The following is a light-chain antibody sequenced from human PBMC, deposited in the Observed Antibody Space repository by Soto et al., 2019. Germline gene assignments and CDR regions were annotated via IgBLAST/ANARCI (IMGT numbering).Light chain of an antibody. V-gene: IGKV1-39*01. CDR2: TVS. CDR1: QTVTSY. Sequence: DVQMPQSPPSLSASVGDSLTLTCRASQTVTSYLNWYQQKPGKAPNLLLHTVSRLQSGVPSRFSGGGSGTNFSLTISRLQPEDVATYYCQQSYDTPRTFGQGTKVDIK. CDR3: QQSYDTPRT. J-gene: IGKJ1*01.